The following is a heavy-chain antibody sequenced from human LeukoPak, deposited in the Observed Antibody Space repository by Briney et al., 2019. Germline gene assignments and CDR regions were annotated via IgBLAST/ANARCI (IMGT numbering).Heavy chain of an antibody. Sequence: PGGSLRLSCAASGFTFSSYAMSWVRQAPGKGLEWVSDISGSGGSTYYADSVKGRFTISRDNSKNTLYLQMNSLRAEDTAVYYCAKAGYYDSSSYRSFDSWGQGTLVTVSS. J-gene: IGHJ4*02. V-gene: IGHV3-23*01. CDR2: ISGSGGST. CDR3: AKAGYYDSSSYRSFDS. D-gene: IGHD3-22*01. CDR1: GFTFSSYA.